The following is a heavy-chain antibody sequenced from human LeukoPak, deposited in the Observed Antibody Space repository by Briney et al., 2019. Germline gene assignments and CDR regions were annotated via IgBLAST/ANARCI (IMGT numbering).Heavy chain of an antibody. D-gene: IGHD2-15*01. Sequence: GASVKVSCKASGGTFSSYAIGWVRQAPGQGLEWMGWISAYNGNTNYAQKLQGRVTMTTDTSTSTAYMELRSLRSDDTAVYYCARSVEDSGNYYYYMDVWGKGTTVTVSS. CDR3: ARSVEDSGNYYYYMDV. J-gene: IGHJ6*03. CDR2: ISAYNGNT. CDR1: GGTFSSYA. V-gene: IGHV1-18*01.